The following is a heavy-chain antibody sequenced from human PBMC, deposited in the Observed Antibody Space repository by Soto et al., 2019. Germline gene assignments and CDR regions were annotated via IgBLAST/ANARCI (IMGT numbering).Heavy chain of an antibody. J-gene: IGHJ6*02. CDR2: ISGYNGDT. Sequence: GASVKVSCKASGHTFNNYGVTWVRQAPGQGLEWLGWISGYNGDTNYAQKLQGRVTLTTDTSTTTAYMEPTSLTSDDTAVYYCARDQGGDCYGKESGMEVWGQGATVAVSS. CDR3: ARDQGGDCYGKESGMEV. V-gene: IGHV1-18*01. CDR1: GHTFNNYG. D-gene: IGHD2-21*02.